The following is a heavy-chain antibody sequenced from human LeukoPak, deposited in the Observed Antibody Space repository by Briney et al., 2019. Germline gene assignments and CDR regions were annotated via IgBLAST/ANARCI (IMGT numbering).Heavy chain of an antibody. CDR3: AKVDATVTTSSTSYYYYGMDV. D-gene: IGHD4-17*01. Sequence: GGSLRLSCAASGFTFSSYAMSWVRQAPGKGLEWVSAISGSGGSTYYADSVKGRFTISRDNSKSTLYLQMNSLRAEDTAVYYCAKVDATVTTSSTSYYYYGMDVWGQGTTVTVSS. CDR1: GFTFSSYA. J-gene: IGHJ6*02. V-gene: IGHV3-23*01. CDR2: ISGSGGST.